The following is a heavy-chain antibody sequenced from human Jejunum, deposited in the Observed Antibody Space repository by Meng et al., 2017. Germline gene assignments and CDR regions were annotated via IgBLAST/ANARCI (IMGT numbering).Heavy chain of an antibody. CDR3: ARVNWTSSYWYFDL. CDR2: IYYSGST. V-gene: IGHV4-31*01. J-gene: IGHJ2*01. D-gene: IGHD1-1*01. CDR1: GASMSSGNYH. Sequence: HLQESGPGLVKPSQTLSLTCTVSGASMSSGNYHWTWIRQHPGKGLEWIGYIYYSGSTYYNPSLQSLVTISIDMSENQFSLKLTSVTAADTAVYYCARVNWTSSYWYFDLWGRGTLVTVSS.